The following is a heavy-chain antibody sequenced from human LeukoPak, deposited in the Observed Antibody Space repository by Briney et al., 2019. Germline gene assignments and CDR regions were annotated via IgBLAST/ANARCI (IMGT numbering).Heavy chain of an antibody. V-gene: IGHV3-23*01. CDR1: GFTFTSDG. CDR2: LSGSGSTT. Sequence: GGSLRLSCAASGFTFTSDGMSWVRQAPGKGLGWVSALSGSGSTTYYADSVKGRFTISRDNSKNTLFLEMNSLRVEDTAVYYCAKAGYSSSWPLDYWGQGTQVTVSS. CDR3: AKAGYSSSWPLDY. D-gene: IGHD6-13*01. J-gene: IGHJ4*02.